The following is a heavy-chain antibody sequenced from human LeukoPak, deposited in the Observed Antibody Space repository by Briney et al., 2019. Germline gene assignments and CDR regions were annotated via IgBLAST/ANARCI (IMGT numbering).Heavy chain of an antibody. Sequence: PSETLSLTCSVSGGSVNSYYWSWIRQPPGKGLEWIGYIYYSGSTNYNPSLKSRVTISVDTSKNQFSLKLSSVTAADTAVYYCAADYGEPWGQGTMVTVSS. CDR1: GGSVNSYY. CDR2: IYYSGST. CDR3: AADYGEP. V-gene: IGHV4-59*08. D-gene: IGHD4-17*01. J-gene: IGHJ3*01.